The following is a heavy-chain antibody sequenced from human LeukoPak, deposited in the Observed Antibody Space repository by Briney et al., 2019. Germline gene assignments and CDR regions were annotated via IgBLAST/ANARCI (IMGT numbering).Heavy chain of an antibody. CDR1: GYTFTGYY. CDR3: ARAKGRGYSYGYSYFDY. CDR2: INPNSGGT. J-gene: IGHJ4*02. D-gene: IGHD5-18*01. Sequence: ASVKVSCKASGYTFTGYYMHWVRQAPGQGLEWMGWINPNSGGTNYAQKFQGRVTMTRDTSISTAYMELSRLRSDDTAVYYCARAKGRGYSYGYSYFDYWGQGTLVTVSS. V-gene: IGHV1-2*02.